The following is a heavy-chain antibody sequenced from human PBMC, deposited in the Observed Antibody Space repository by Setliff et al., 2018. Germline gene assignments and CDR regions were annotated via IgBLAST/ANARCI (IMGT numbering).Heavy chain of an antibody. D-gene: IGHD3-22*01. V-gene: IGHV4-38-2*01. J-gene: IGHJ4*02. CDR1: GFSISSGYY. CDR3: ARGTFDTSGYFPYPIGY. Sequence: SETLSLTCAVSGFSISSGYYWGWIRQPPGKGLEWIVNIHHSGKAYYNPSLKSRVTISLDTSKNQFSLNLSSVTAADTAVYYCARGTFDTSGYFPYPIGYWGQGTPVTVSS. CDR2: IHHSGKA.